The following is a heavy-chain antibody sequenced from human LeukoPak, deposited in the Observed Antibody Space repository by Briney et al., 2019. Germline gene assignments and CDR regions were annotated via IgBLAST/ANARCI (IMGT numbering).Heavy chain of an antibody. CDR1: GYTFTGYY. D-gene: IGHD3-10*01. CDR3: ARVFSPGFGRGLTPITFDY. CDR2: FNPNSGGT. Sequence: ASLKVSCKASGYTFTGYYMHWGRQTPGDRLLWIGRFNPNSGGTNYAQKFQGRVTMTRDTSISTAYMELSRLRSDDTAVYYCARVFSPGFGRGLTPITFDYWGQGTLVTVSS. V-gene: IGHV1-2*06. J-gene: IGHJ4*02.